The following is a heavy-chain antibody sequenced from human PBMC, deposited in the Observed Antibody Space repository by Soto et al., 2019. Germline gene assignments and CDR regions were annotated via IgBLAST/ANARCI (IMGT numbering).Heavy chain of an antibody. D-gene: IGHD3-22*01. J-gene: IGHJ4*02. Sequence: ASVKVSCKASGGTFSSYAISWVRQAPGQGFVWMGVIIPIFGTANYAQKFQGRVTITADESTSTAYMELSSLRSEDTAVYYCARDSDDSSGYLDYWGQGTLVTVS. CDR3: ARDSDDSSGYLDY. CDR1: GGTFSSYA. CDR2: IIPIFGTA. V-gene: IGHV1-69*01.